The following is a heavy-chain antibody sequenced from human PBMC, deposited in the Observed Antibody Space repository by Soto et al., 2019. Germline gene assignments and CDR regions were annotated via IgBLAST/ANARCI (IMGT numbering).Heavy chain of an antibody. V-gene: IGHV4-4*07. J-gene: IGHJ4*02. CDR2: IYTSGST. Sequence: SDTLALTCTVSGGSISSYYWSWIRQPAGKGLEWIGRIYTSGSTNYNPSLKSRVTMSVDTSKNQFSLKLSSVTAADTAVYYCARLVVGATWYYFDYWGQGTLVTVSS. CDR3: ARLVVGATWYYFDY. CDR1: GGSISSYY. D-gene: IGHD1-26*01.